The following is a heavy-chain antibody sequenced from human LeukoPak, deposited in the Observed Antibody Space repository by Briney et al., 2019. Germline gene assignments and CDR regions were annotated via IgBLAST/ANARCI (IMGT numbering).Heavy chain of an antibody. CDR2: MSYSGHT. Sequence: SETLSLTCTVSDGAIAGYSWSWIRQPPGKGLEWIVSMSYSGHTYYNPSLKSRVTTSIDTSKNQLSLNLKSVTAADTAVYYCARDRDVDDFDSWGHGTLVTVSS. CDR3: ARDRDVDDFDS. CDR1: DGAIAGYS. V-gene: IGHV4-39*07. D-gene: IGHD2-15*01. J-gene: IGHJ4*01.